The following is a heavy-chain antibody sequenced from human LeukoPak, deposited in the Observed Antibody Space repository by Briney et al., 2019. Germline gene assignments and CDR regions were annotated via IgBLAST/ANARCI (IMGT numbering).Heavy chain of an antibody. V-gene: IGHV3-30*04. CDR1: GFTFSSYA. D-gene: IGHD3-10*01. Sequence: GGSLRLSCAASGFTFSSYAMHWVRQAPGKGLEWVAVISYDGSNKYYADYVKGRFTISRDKAKNSVYLEMNSRRAEDTAVYYCARDQYYASGSYYNSSKGYFDYWGQGTLVTVSS. CDR3: ARDQYYASGSYYNSSKGYFDY. CDR2: ISYDGSNK. J-gene: IGHJ4*02.